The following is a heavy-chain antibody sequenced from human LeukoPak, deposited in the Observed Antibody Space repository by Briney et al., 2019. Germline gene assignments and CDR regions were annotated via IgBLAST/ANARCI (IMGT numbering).Heavy chain of an antibody. CDR1: GYTFTGYY. J-gene: IGHJ5*02. CDR2: INPNSGGT. CDR3: ARDQYYDSSGYYYVWFDP. Sequence: ASVKVSCKASGYTFTGYYMHWVRQAPGQGLEWMGWINPNSGGTNYAQKFQGRVTMTRDTSISTAYMELSRLRSDDTAVYYCARDQYYDSSGYYYVWFDPWGQGTLVTVSS. V-gene: IGHV1-2*02. D-gene: IGHD3-22*01.